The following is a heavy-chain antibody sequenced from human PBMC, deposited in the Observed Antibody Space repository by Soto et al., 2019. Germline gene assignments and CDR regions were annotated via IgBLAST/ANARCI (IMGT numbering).Heavy chain of an antibody. CDR3: ASQVEKLADGDMAV. CDR2: IIPILGIA. Sequence: EASVKVSCKASGGTFSSYTISWVRLAPGQGLEWMGRIIPILGIANYAQKFQGRVTITADKSTSTAYMELSSLRSEDTAVYYCASQVEKLADGDMAVWGKGTTVTVSS. V-gene: IGHV1-69*02. CDR1: GGTFSSYT. J-gene: IGHJ6*03. D-gene: IGHD6-19*01.